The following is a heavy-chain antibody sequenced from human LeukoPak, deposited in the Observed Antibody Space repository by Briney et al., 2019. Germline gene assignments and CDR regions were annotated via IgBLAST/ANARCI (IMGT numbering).Heavy chain of an antibody. Sequence: PGGSLRLSCAASGFTFSNAGMSWVRQAPGKGREWVGRIKSKTDGGTTDYTAPVKGTFTISRDDSRNKLYLQMNSLKTEDTAVYYCNTDLGTVTTTPGFDYWGQGPLVTVSS. CDR1: GFTFSNAG. CDR2: IKSKTDGGTT. J-gene: IGHJ4*02. V-gene: IGHV3-15*01. D-gene: IGHD4-17*01. CDR3: NTDLGTVTTTPGFDY.